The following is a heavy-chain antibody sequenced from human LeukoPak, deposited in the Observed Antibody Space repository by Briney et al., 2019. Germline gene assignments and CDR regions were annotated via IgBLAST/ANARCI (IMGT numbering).Heavy chain of an antibody. D-gene: IGHD2/OR15-2a*01. Sequence: GGSLRLSYVASGFSFSETWMHWVRQVPGKGLVWVSRIRNDGSDARYAESVKGRFTISRDNAKNTLYLQMNSLRDEDTAVYYCARDWFHAIDYWGQGILVTVSA. CDR2: IRNDGSDA. CDR3: ARDWFHAIDY. J-gene: IGHJ4*02. CDR1: GFSFSETW. V-gene: IGHV3-74*01.